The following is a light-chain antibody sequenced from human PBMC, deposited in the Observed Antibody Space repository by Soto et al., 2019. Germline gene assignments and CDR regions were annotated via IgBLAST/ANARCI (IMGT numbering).Light chain of an antibody. CDR2: WAS. CDR1: QSLLYTSNNKNY. J-gene: IGKJ4*01. Sequence: IVMTQSPDSLAVSLGDRATINCKSSQSLLYTSNNKNYLAWFQQKPGQPPRLLIYWASTRESGVPDRFSGSGSGTDFTLTISSLQSEDVAVYYCQQYYSNPELTFGGGTKVEIK. CDR3: QQYYSNPELT. V-gene: IGKV4-1*01.